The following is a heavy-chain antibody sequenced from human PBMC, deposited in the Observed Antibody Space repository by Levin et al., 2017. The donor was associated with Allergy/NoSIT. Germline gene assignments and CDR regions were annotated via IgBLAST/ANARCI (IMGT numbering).Heavy chain of an antibody. CDR3: ARAQMYYYDSSGYYYGPYDY. Sequence: GGSLRLSCAASGFTVSSNYMSWVRQAPGKGLEWVSVIYSGGSTYYADSVKGRFTISRDNSKNTLYLQMNSLRAEDTAVYYCARAQMYYYDSSGYYYGPYDYWGQGTLVTVSS. CDR2: IYSGGST. J-gene: IGHJ4*02. D-gene: IGHD3-22*01. CDR1: GFTVSSNY. V-gene: IGHV3-53*01.